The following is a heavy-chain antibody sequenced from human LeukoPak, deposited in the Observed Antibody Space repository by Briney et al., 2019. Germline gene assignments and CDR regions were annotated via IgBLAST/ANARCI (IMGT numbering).Heavy chain of an antibody. V-gene: IGHV1-58*02. Sequence: SVKVSCKASGFTFTSSAMQWVRQARGQRLEWIGWIVVGSGNTNYAQKFQGRVTITRDMSTSTAYMELSSLRSEDTAVYYCTAEGSSSIQHWGQGTLVTVSS. D-gene: IGHD6-13*01. CDR2: IVVGSGNT. CDR3: TAEGSSSIQH. CDR1: GFTFTSSA. J-gene: IGHJ1*01.